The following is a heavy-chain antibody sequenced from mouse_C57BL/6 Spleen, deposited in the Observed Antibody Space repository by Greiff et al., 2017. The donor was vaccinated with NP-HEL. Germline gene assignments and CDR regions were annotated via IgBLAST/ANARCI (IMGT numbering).Heavy chain of an antibody. CDR3: ARVSAYDYDVDY. D-gene: IGHD2-4*01. J-gene: IGHJ2*01. CDR2: INPSNGGT. CDR1: GYTFTSYW. Sequence: QVQLQQSGTELVKPGASVKLSCKASGYTFTSYWMHWVKQRPGQGLEWIGNINPSNGGTNYNEKFKSKATLTVDKSSSTAYMQLSSLTSEDSAVYYCARVSAYDYDVDYWGQGTTLTVSS. V-gene: IGHV1-53*01.